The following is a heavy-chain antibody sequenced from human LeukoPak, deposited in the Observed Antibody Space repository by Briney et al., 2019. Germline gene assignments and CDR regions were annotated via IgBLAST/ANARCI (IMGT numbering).Heavy chain of an antibody. D-gene: IGHD2-2*01. CDR3: ARHNPYTSSPTFDY. V-gene: IGHV4-59*08. J-gene: IGHJ4*02. CDR2: IHYSGSA. Sequence: PSETLSLTCNVSGDSINSHYWSWIRQTPGKGLDLIGYIHYSGSATYSPSLKSRATLSVDTAKNQFSLRLTSVTTADTAVYFCARHNPYTSSPTFDYWGQGTLVTVSS. CDR1: GDSINSHY.